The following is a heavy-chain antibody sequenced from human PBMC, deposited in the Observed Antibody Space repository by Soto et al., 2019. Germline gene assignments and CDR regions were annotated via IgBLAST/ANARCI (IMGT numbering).Heavy chain of an antibody. CDR2: IWYDGSNK. D-gene: IGHD3-10*01. CDR3: ARDGSFGDQRYYDGMDV. J-gene: IGHJ6*02. Sequence: QVQLVESGGGVVQPGRSLRLSCAASGFTFSSYGMHWVRQAPGKGLEWVAVIWYDGSNKYYADSVKGRFTISRDNSKNTLYLQMNSLRAEDTAVYYCARDGSFGDQRYYDGMDVWGRGTTVTVSS. CDR1: GFTFSSYG. V-gene: IGHV3-33*01.